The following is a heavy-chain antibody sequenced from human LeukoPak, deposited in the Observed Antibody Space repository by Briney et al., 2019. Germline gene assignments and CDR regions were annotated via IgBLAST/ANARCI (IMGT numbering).Heavy chain of an antibody. J-gene: IGHJ5*02. CDR3: ARDRVAQYSSSSITDWFDP. CDR2: ISYDGSNK. CDR1: GFTFSSYA. V-gene: IGHV3-30*01. Sequence: GGSLRLSCAASGFTFSSYAMHWVRQAPGKGLEWVAVISYDGSNKYYADSVKGRFTISRDNSKNTLYLQMNSLRAEDTAVYYCARDRVAQYSSSSITDWFDPWGQGTLVTVSS. D-gene: IGHD6-6*01.